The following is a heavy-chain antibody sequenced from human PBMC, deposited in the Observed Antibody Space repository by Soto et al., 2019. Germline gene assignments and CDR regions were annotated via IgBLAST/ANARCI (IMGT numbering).Heavy chain of an antibody. J-gene: IGHJ6*02. V-gene: IGHV6-1*01. CDR1: GDSVSSNSAA. CDR3: ARVTLRYCSGGSCLSMDV. Sequence: SQTLSLTCAISGDSVSSNSAAWNWIRQSPSRGLEWLGRTYYRSKWYNDYAVSVKSRITINPDTSKNQFSLQLNSVTPEDTAVYYCARVTLRYCSGGSCLSMDVWGQGTKVTVSS. D-gene: IGHD2-15*01. CDR2: TYYRSKWYN.